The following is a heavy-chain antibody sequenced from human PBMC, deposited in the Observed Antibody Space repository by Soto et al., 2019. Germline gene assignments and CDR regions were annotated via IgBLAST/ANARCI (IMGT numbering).Heavy chain of an antibody. J-gene: IGHJ5*02. D-gene: IGHD2-15*01. CDR3: ARHMCPLLFRFDP. V-gene: IGHV4-39*01. Sequence: SETLSLTCTVSGGSISSSSYYWGWIRQPPGKGLEWIGSIYYSGSTYYNPSLKSRVTISVDTSKNQFSLKLSSVTAADTAVYYCARHMCPLLFRFDPWGQGTLVTVSS. CDR2: IYYSGST. CDR1: GGSISSSSYY.